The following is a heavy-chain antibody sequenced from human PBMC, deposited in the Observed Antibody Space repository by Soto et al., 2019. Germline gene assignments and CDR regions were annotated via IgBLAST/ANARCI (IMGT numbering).Heavy chain of an antibody. CDR1: GYTFTSYA. D-gene: IGHD5-18*01. J-gene: IGHJ4*02. V-gene: IGHV1-3*01. CDR3: ARSPVYSYGDS. CDR2: INAGNGNT. Sequence: ASVKVSCKASGYTFTSYAMHWGRQAPGQRLEWMGWINAGNGNTKYSQKFQGRVTITRDTSASTAYMELSSLRSEDTAVYYCARSPVYSYGDSWGLDTLVPLAS.